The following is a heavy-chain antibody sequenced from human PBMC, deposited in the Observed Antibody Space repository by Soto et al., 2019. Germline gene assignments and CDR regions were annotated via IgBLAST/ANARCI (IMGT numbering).Heavy chain of an antibody. CDR2: ISYEGGKT. J-gene: IGHJ6*02. CDR3: AKDHWAAYSGYAIRNDLDV. D-gene: IGHD5-12*01. Sequence: QVQLVESGGGVVQPGRSLRLSCAASGFTFSDYGIHWVRQAPGKGLEWVAVISYEGGKTYYADSVKGRFTISRDNSKNTLDLQMASLRPEDTSVYYCAKDHWAAYSGYAIRNDLDVWGQGTTVTVSS. V-gene: IGHV3-30*18. CDR1: GFTFSDYG.